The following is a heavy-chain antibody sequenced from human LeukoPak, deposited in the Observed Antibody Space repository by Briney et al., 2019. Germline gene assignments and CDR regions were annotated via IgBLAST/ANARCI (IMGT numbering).Heavy chain of an antibody. J-gene: IGHJ6*03. D-gene: IGHD3-9*01. CDR1: GYTFTSYA. V-gene: IGHV7-4-1*02. Sequence: GASVKVSCKASGYTFTSYAMNWVRQAPGQGLEWMGWINTNTGNPTYAQGFTGRFVFSLDTSVSTAYLRISSLKAEDTAVYYCARVRLRYFDWLSRAYMDVWGKGTTVTVSS. CDR3: ARVRLRYFDWLSRAYMDV. CDR2: INTNTGNP.